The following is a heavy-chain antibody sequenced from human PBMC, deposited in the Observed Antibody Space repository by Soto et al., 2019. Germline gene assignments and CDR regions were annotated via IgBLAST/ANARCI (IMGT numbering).Heavy chain of an antibody. CDR3: SRGHPSDPFDP. Sequence: QVQLQQSGPGLVKPSQTLSLTCAISGDSVSSNSAASNWIRQSPSSGLEWLGRTYYRSKWYNDYAVSVKSRITTNPDTSRNQFSLQLNSVTPEDTAVYYCSRGHPSDPFDPWGQGTLVTVSS. CDR2: TYYRSKWYN. J-gene: IGHJ5*02. CDR1: GDSVSSNSAA. V-gene: IGHV6-1*01.